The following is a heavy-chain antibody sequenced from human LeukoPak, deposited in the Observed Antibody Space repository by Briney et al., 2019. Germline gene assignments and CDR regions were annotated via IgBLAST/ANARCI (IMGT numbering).Heavy chain of an antibody. J-gene: IGHJ4*02. CDR3: AKRGVVIRVILVGFHKEAYYFDS. CDR1: GFTFSSYA. V-gene: IGHV3-30*02. Sequence: GGSLRPSCTASGFTFSSYAMHWVRQAPGKGLEWVAIMRADGSKTYSTDSVKGRFTISRDNSKSTVYLQMNSLRAEDTAVYFCAKRGVVIRVILVGFHKEAYYFDSWGQGALVTVSS. CDR2: MRADGSKT. D-gene: IGHD3-22*01.